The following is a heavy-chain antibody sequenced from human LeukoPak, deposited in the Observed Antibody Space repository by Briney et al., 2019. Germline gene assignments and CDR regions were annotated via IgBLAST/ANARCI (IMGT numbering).Heavy chain of an antibody. CDR1: GGSISSSNYY. D-gene: IGHD3-10*01. V-gene: IGHV4-39*01. Sequence: SETLSLTCTVSGGSISSSNYYWGWIRQPPGTGLEWIGNIYYSGSTYYNPSLKSRVTISVDTSKSQFSLKLSSVTAADTAVYYCARNHYYGSGSYYDPQNWFDPWGQGTLVIVSS. CDR2: IYYSGST. CDR3: ARNHYYGSGSYYDPQNWFDP. J-gene: IGHJ5*02.